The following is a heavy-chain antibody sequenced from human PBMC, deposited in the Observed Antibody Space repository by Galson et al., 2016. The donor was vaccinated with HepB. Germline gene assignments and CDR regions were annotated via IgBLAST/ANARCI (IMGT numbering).Heavy chain of an antibody. CDR1: GFTFSAYA. CDR2: ISDSGGNS. D-gene: IGHD5-12*01. CDR3: AKDSPGYSGYDWDY. Sequence: SLRLSCATSGFTFSAYAMTWVRQAPGKGQEWVSLISDSGGNSYYADSVKGRFTISRDNSRNTLYLQMKSLRVEDTAVYYCAKDSPGYSGYDWDYWGQGTLVTVSS. V-gene: IGHV3-23*01. J-gene: IGHJ4*02.